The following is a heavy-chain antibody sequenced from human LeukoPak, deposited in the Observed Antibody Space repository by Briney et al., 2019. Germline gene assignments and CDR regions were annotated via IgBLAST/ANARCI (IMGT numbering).Heavy chain of an antibody. CDR2: ISSSSSTI. Sequence: GGSLRLSCAASGFTFSSYWMHWVRQAPGKGLEWISYISSSSSTIYYADSVKGRFTISRDNAKNSLYLQMNSLRAEDTAVYYCAREVGSSSWYYDYWGQGTLVTVSS. D-gene: IGHD6-13*01. V-gene: IGHV3-48*01. CDR3: AREVGSSSWYYDY. J-gene: IGHJ4*02. CDR1: GFTFSSYW.